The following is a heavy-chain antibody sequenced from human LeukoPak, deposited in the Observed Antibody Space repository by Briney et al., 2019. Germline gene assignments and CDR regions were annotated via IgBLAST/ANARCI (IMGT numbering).Heavy chain of an antibody. CDR3: ARVAVAGAYDY. V-gene: IGHV3-13*01. Sequence: GGSLRLSCAASGFTFSSYDMHWVRQPTGKALEWVSAIATAGDTYYPGSVKGRFTISRENAKSSLYLQMNSLSAGDTAVYYCARVAVAGAYDYWGQGTLVTVSS. J-gene: IGHJ4*02. CDR2: IATAGDT. D-gene: IGHD6-19*01. CDR1: GFTFSSYD.